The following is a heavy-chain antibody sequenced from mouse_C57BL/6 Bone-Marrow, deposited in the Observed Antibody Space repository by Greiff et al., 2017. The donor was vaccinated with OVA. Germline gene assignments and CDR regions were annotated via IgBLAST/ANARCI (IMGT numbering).Heavy chain of an antibody. D-gene: IGHD1-1*01. CDR2: IYPGSGNT. J-gene: IGHJ2*01. V-gene: IGHV1-66*01. Sequence: QVQLQQSGPELVKPGSSVKISCKASGYSFTSYYIHWVKQRPGQGLEWIGWIYPGSGNTKYNEKFKGKATLTADTSSSTAYMQLSSLTSEDSAVYYCARANYYGTFDYWGQGTTLTVSS. CDR1: GYSFTSYY. CDR3: ARANYYGTFDY.